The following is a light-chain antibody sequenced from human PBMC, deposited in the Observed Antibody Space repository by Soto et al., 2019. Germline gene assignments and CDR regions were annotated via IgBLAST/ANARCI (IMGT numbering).Light chain of an antibody. V-gene: IGKV1-5*01. Sequence: DIQMTQSPSTLSASVGDRVTITCRASQSISSYLNWYQQKPGKAPKLLMYDASSLHSGVPSRFSGSGSGTEFTLTISSLQPDDFATYYCQQYNGYPWTFGQGTKVDI. CDR1: QSISSY. CDR2: DAS. J-gene: IGKJ1*01. CDR3: QQYNGYPWT.